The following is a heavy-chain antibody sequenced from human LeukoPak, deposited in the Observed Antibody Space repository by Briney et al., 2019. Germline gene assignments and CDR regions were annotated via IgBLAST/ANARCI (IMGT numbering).Heavy chain of an antibody. Sequence: SETLSLTCTVSGGSISSSSYYWGWIRQPPGKGLEWIGSIYYSGSTYYNASLKSRVTISVDTSKNQFSLKLSSVTAADTAVYYCAREGVLSSSSDYWGQGTLVTVSS. J-gene: IGHJ4*02. CDR1: GGSISSSSYY. CDR2: IYYSGST. D-gene: IGHD6-6*01. V-gene: IGHV4-39*07. CDR3: AREGVLSSSSDY.